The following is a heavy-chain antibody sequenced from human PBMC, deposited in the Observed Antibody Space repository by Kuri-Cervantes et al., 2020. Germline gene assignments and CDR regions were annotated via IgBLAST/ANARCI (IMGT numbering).Heavy chain of an antibody. J-gene: IGHJ6*02. CDR2: ISGSGGST. D-gene: IGHD4-17*01. V-gene: IGHV3-23*01. Sequence: GESLKISCAASGFTFSSYAMSWVRQAPGKGLEWVSAISGSGGSTYYADSVKGRFTISRDNSKNTLYLQMNSLRAEDTAVYYCAREGDYGDYVYYYGMDVWGQGTTVTVSS. CDR3: AREGDYGDYVYYYGMDV. CDR1: GFTFSSYA.